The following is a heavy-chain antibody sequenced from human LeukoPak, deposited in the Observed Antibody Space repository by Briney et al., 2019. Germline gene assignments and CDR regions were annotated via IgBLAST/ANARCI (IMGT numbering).Heavy chain of an antibody. CDR1: GYTLTELS. J-gene: IGHJ4*02. D-gene: IGHD3-22*01. Sequence: ASVKVSCKVSGYTLTELSMHWVRQAHGKGLEWMGGFDPEDGETIYAQKFQGRVTMTEDTSTDTAYMELSSLRSEDTAVYYCATEPPAQYYYDSSGFVKDWGQGTLVTVSS. CDR3: ATEPPAQYYYDSSGFVKD. V-gene: IGHV1-24*01. CDR2: FDPEDGET.